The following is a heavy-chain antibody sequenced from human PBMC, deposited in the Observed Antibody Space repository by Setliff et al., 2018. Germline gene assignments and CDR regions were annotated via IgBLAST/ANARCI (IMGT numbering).Heavy chain of an antibody. D-gene: IGHD5-12*01. Sequence: GGSLRLSCAASGFTFSSYAMSWVRQAPGKGLEWVSAISGSGGSTYYADSVKGRFTISRDNSKNTLYLQMNSLRAEDTAVYYCARGLREDGYNLADYWGQGTLVTVSS. CDR2: ISGSGGST. CDR3: ARGLREDGYNLADY. J-gene: IGHJ4*02. CDR1: GFTFSSYA. V-gene: IGHV3-23*01.